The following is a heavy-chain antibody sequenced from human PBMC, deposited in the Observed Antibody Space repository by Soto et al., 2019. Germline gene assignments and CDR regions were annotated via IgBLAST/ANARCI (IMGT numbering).Heavy chain of an antibody. CDR1: GFTFSSYW. CDR2: IKQDGSEK. CDR3: AGDGRGFYDFWTRASNAFDI. J-gene: IGHJ3*02. V-gene: IGHV3-7*03. Sequence: GGSLRLSCAASGFTFSSYWMSWVRQAPGKGLEWVANIKQDGSEKYYVDSVKGRFTISRDNAKNSLYLQMNSLRAEDTAVYYCAGDGRGFYDFWTRASNAFDIWGQGTMVTVS. D-gene: IGHD3-3*01.